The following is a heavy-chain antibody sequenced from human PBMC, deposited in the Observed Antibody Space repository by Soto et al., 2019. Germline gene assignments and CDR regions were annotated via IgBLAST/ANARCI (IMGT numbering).Heavy chain of an antibody. CDR1: GGSVSDKTYY. V-gene: IGHV4-61*01. D-gene: IGHD4-17*01. J-gene: IGHJ4*02. CDR3: ARTTAVPNSLQPRYFFDY. CDR2: VYYSGTT. Sequence: PSETLSLTCSVPGGSVSDKTYYWSWIRQPPGKRLEWIGYVYYSGTTNYNPYLQSRVTISVDLSKNQFSLSLSSVTTADTALYYCARTTAVPNSLQPRYFFDYWGQGTLVTVSS.